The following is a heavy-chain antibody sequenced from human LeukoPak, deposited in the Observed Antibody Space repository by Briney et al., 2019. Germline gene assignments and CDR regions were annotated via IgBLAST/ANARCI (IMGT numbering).Heavy chain of an antibody. CDR1: GGSFTSGGYY. CDR2: IYYTGST. Sequence: SETLSLTCTVSGGSFTSGGYYWSWIRQPPGKGLEWMGYIYYTGSTHYNPSLKSRISMSVDTSMRQFSLNLMSVTGADTAIYYCARDKVTVTGNWFDSWGQGTLVAVSS. V-gene: IGHV4-31*03. D-gene: IGHD4-17*01. J-gene: IGHJ5*01. CDR3: ARDKVTVTGNWFDS.